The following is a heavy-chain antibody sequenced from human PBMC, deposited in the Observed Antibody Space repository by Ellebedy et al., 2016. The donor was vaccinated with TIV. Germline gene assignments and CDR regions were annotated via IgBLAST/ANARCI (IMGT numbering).Heavy chain of an antibody. Sequence: SETLSLXXTVSGGSISSYYWSWIRQPAGKGLEWIGRIYTSGSTNYNPSLKSRVTMSVDTSKNQFSLKLSSVTAADTAVYYCARDTTTVVTPYFDYWGQGTLVTVSS. J-gene: IGHJ4*02. D-gene: IGHD4-23*01. CDR3: ARDTTTVVTPYFDY. CDR1: GGSISSYY. CDR2: IYTSGST. V-gene: IGHV4-4*07.